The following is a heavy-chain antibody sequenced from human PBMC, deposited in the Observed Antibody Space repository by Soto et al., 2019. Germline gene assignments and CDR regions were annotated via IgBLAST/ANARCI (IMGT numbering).Heavy chain of an antibody. V-gene: IGHV4-38-2*01. Sequence: XGTLCLTVAVFGYSISSGYYWCCTRQPPGKWLEWIASIYHSGSTYYNPSLKSRVTISVDTSKHQFSLKLSSVTAADTAVYYCARGSGYSSSWYGGPDYYYYGMDVWGQGTTVTVSS. CDR1: GYSISSGYY. J-gene: IGHJ6*02. CDR2: IYHSGST. CDR3: ARGSGYSSSWYGGPDYYYYGMDV. D-gene: IGHD6-13*01.